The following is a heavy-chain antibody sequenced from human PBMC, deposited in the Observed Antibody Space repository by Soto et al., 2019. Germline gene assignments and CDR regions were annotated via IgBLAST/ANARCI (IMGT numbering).Heavy chain of an antibody. D-gene: IGHD3-10*01. CDR1: GYTFRKYW. J-gene: IGHJ4*02. V-gene: IGHV5-51*01. CDR2: IYPGDSDA. CDR3: ARQGGEYNTMSDY. Sequence: PGESLKISCKGSGYTFRKYWIGWVRQTPGKGLEWMGMIYPGDSDARYSPSFEGQGTFSVDKSINTAYLQWNSLKASDTAMYYCARQGGEYNTMSDYWGQGTLVTVSS.